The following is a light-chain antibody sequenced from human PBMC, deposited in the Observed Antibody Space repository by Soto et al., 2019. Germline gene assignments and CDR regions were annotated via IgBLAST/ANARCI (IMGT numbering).Light chain of an antibody. CDR3: QQYYYWPPWT. Sequence: EVVMAHSPCSLCVAPDGRATLSCRAKEKVSSNLAWYQQKPGQAPRLLIYGASTRATGIPARFSGSGSGTEFTLTISSLQSEDFAVYYCQQYYYWPPWTFGQGTKVDIK. CDR1: EKVSSN. V-gene: IGKV3-15*01. J-gene: IGKJ1*01. CDR2: GAS.